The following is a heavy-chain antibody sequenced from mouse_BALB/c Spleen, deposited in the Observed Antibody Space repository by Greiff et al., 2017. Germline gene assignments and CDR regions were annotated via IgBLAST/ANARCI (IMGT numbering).Heavy chain of an antibody. CDR2: INPSNGGT. Sequence: QVQLQQSGAELVKPGASVKLSCKASGYTFTSYYMYWVKQRPGQGLEWIGEINPSNGGTNFNEKFKSKATLTVDKSSSTAYMQLSSLTSEDSAVYYCTRGSYYGNYDAMDYWGQGTSVTVSS. CDR1: GYTFTSYY. V-gene: IGHV1S81*02. CDR3: TRGSYYGNYDAMDY. D-gene: IGHD2-1*01. J-gene: IGHJ4*01.